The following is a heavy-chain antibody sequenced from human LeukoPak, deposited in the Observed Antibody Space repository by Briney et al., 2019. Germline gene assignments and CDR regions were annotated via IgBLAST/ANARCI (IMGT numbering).Heavy chain of an antibody. CDR3: AKDNAESSIAAANWFDP. CDR1: GFTFSNYA. D-gene: IGHD6-13*01. Sequence: GGSLRLSCAASGFTFSNYAMNWVRQAPGKGLEWVSGMSGSGADIYYADSVKGRFTISRDNSKNTLYLQMNSLRAEDTAVYYCAKDNAESSIAAANWFDPWGQGTLVTVSS. CDR2: MSGSGADI. J-gene: IGHJ5*02. V-gene: IGHV3-23*01.